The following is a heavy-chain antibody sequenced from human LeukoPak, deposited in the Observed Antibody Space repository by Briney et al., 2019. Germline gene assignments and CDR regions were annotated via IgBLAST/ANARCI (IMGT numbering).Heavy chain of an antibody. Sequence: GGSLRLSCAASGFTFSSYGMHWVRQAPGKGLEWVAFIRYDGSNKYYADSVKGRFTISRDNSKNTLYLQMNSLRAEDTAVYYCARGNSDYDMAFDIWGQGTMVTVSS. CDR3: ARGNSDYDMAFDI. J-gene: IGHJ3*02. CDR1: GFTFSSYG. D-gene: IGHD5-12*01. V-gene: IGHV3-30*02. CDR2: IRYDGSNK.